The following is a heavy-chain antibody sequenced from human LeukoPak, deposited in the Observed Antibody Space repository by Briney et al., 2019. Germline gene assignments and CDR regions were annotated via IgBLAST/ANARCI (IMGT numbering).Heavy chain of an antibody. D-gene: IGHD2-15*01. V-gene: IGHV3-48*01. CDR2: ISSSSSTI. CDR1: GFTFSSYS. Sequence: GGSLRLSCAASGFTFSSYSMNWVRQAPGKGLEWVSYISSSSSTIYYADSVKGRFTISRDNAKNSLYLQMNSLRAEDTAMYYCVRDRGYCSGGTCYALWDYWGQGTLVTVSS. CDR3: VRDRGYCSGGTCYALWDY. J-gene: IGHJ4*02.